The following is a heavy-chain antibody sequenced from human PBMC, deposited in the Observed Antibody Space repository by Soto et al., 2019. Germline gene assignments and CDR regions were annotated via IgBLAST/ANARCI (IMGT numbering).Heavy chain of an antibody. CDR2: IFPKFGTT. CDR3: EAEMTFGKLSVV. J-gene: IGHJ6*02. CDR1: GDTDTNYV. Sequence: QVQLVQSGAEVKKPGSSVKVSCKASGDTDTNYVISWVRQAPGQGLEWMGGIFPKFGTTYSAQKLQDRLTITADESTSTGHMQLSSLRLDDTAVYYCEAEMTFGKLSVVWGQGTTVTVSS. D-gene: IGHD3-16*02. V-gene: IGHV1-69*01.